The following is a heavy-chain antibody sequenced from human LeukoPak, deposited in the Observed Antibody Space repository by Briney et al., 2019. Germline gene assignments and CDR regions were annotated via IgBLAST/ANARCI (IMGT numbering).Heavy chain of an antibody. CDR1: GFTFSSYG. CDR3: ARGTTGGYSPSY. Sequence: PGGSLRLLCAASGFTFSSYGMHWVRQAPGKGLEWVAVIWYDGSNKYYADSVKGRFTISRDNAKNSLYLQMNSLRAEDTAVYFCARGTTGGYSPSYWGQGTLVTVSS. CDR2: IWYDGSNK. V-gene: IGHV3-33*01. J-gene: IGHJ4*02. D-gene: IGHD5-12*01.